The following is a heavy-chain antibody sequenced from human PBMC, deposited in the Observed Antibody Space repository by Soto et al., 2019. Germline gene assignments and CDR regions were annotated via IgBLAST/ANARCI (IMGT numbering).Heavy chain of an antibody. Sequence: QVQLVESGGGVVQPGRSLRLSCAASGFTFSSYGMHWVRQAPGKGLEWVAVISYDGSNKYYADSVKGRFTISRDNSKNTQYLQMNSLRAEDTAVYYCAKDYFSGGSCYSDYWGQGTLVTVSS. CDR3: AKDYFSGGSCYSDY. D-gene: IGHD2-15*01. CDR2: ISYDGSNK. J-gene: IGHJ4*02. V-gene: IGHV3-30*18. CDR1: GFTFSSYG.